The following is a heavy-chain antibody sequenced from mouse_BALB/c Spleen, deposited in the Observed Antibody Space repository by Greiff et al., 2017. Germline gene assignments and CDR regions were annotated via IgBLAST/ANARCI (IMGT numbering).Heavy chain of an antibody. CDR1: GFSLTDYG. Sequence: VKLVESGPGLVAPSQSLSITCTVSGFSLTDYGVSWIRQPPGKGLEWLGVIWGGGSTYYNSALKSRLSISKDNSKSQVFLKMNSLQTDDTAMYYCAKHPYYYGSSYGYFDVWGAGTTVTVAS. CDR3: AKHPYYYGSSYGYFDV. CDR2: IWGGGST. V-gene: IGHV2-6-5*01. D-gene: IGHD1-1*01. J-gene: IGHJ1*01.